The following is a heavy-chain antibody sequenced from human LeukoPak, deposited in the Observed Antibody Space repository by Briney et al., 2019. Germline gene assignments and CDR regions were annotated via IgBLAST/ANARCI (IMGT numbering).Heavy chain of an antibody. CDR1: GFSIRSGYY. Sequence: SETLSLTCIVSGFSIRSGYYWGWIRQTPRKGLEWIGNIYQTGSTYYNPSLKSRVTISVDTSKNQSSLRLTSVTAADTAVYYCARVGSGYDWDYWGQGTLVTVSS. CDR2: IYQTGST. J-gene: IGHJ4*02. CDR3: ARVGSGYDWDY. V-gene: IGHV4-38-2*02. D-gene: IGHD5-12*01.